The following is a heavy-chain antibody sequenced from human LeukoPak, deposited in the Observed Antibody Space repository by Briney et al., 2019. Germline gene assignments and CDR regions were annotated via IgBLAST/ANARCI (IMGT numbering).Heavy chain of an antibody. D-gene: IGHD5-24*01. J-gene: IGHJ4*02. V-gene: IGHV3-23*01. Sequence: GGSLRLSCAASGFTFSSYAMSWVRQAPGKGLEWVSAISDSGGSTYYADSVKGRFTISRDNSKNTLYLQMNSLRAEDTAVYYCAKDEGSRDGYNPIFGYWGQGTLVTVSS. CDR1: GFTFSSYA. CDR3: AKDEGSRDGYNPIFGY. CDR2: ISDSGGST.